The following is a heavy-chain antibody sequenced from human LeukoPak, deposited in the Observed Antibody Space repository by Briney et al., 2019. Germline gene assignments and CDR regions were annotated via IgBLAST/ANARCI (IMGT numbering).Heavy chain of an antibody. J-gene: IGHJ1*01. V-gene: IGHV3-30-3*01. CDR1: GFTFSSYA. D-gene: IGHD2-2*01. Sequence: GGSLRLSCAASGFTFSSYAMHWVRQAPGKGLEWVAVISYDGSNKYYADSVKGRFTISRDNSKNTLYLQMNSLRAEDTAVYYCARDRPARGRYCSSTSCYSEEYFQHWGQGTLVTVSS. CDR2: ISYDGSNK. CDR3: ARDRPARGRYCSSTSCYSEEYFQH.